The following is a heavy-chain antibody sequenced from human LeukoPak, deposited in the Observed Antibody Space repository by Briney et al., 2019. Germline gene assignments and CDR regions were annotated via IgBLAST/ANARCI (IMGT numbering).Heavy chain of an antibody. Sequence: ACSVTTRGEGMGWIRHPPVKALECLAIIYWDDGERSTPSLKSRLTINNDDSKNQVVHTLTNMDPADTCTYYCADWGVALVASFGYWGQGTLVTVSS. V-gene: IGHV2-5*02. CDR2: IYWDDGE. D-gene: IGHD6-19*01. CDR1: ACSVTTRGEG. J-gene: IGHJ4*01. CDR3: ADWGVALVASFGY.